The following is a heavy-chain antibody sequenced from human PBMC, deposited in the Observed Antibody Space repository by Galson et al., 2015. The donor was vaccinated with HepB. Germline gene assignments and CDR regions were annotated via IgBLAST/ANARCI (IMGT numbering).Heavy chain of an antibody. CDR1: GGSISSSSYY. CDR3: ARYGVPRYYYYGMDV. CDR2: IYYSGST. D-gene: IGHD2-2*01. J-gene: IGHJ6*02. Sequence: ETLSLTCTVSGGSISSSSYYWGWIRQPPGKGLEWIGSIYYSGSTYYNPSLKSRVTISVDTSKNQFSLKLSSVTAADTAVYYCARYGVPRYYYYGMDVWGQGTTVTVSS. V-gene: IGHV4-39*01.